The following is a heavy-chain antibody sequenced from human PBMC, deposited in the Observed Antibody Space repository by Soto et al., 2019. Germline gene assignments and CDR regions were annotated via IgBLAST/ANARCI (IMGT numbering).Heavy chain of an antibody. CDR2: VYSSGTT. CDR3: ARDIGSYAYGEGY. V-gene: IGHV4-4*07. J-gene: IGHJ4*02. Sequence: SETLSLTCSASGGSINSYWWSWIRQPAGKGLEWIGRVYSSGTTDYNPSLNSRATLSVETSKNQFSLKLSSVTAADTAVYCCARDIGSYAYGEGYWGQGIQVTVSS. D-gene: IGHD3-10*01. CDR1: GGSINSYW.